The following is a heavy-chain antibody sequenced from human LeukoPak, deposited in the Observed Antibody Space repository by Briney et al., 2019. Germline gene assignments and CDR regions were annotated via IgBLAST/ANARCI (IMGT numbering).Heavy chain of an antibody. Sequence: SETLSLTCTVSGDSISSSYWSWIRQPPGKRLEWVGYVHYTGKTNYNPSLNNRATISVDMSKNQFSLTLTSVALADTAVYYCARGYYDRSGSSNPFDSWGQGTLVTVSA. V-gene: IGHV4-59*01. CDR1: GDSISSSY. J-gene: IGHJ4*02. CDR2: VHYTGKT. CDR3: ARGYYDRSGSSNPFDS. D-gene: IGHD3-22*01.